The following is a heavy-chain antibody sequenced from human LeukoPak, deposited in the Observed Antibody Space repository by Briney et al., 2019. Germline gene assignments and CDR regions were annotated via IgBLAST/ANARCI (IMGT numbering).Heavy chain of an antibody. Sequence: GGSLRLSCAASGFTFSSYGMHWVRQAPGKGLEWVAVVWFDGSKKYSADSVKGRITISRDDSKNTLYLQMNSLRAEDTAVYYCARGVDYYDSSGTIDYWGQGTLVTVSS. J-gene: IGHJ4*02. V-gene: IGHV3-33*01. CDR1: GFTFSSYG. CDR2: VWFDGSKK. D-gene: IGHD3-22*01. CDR3: ARGVDYYDSSGTIDY.